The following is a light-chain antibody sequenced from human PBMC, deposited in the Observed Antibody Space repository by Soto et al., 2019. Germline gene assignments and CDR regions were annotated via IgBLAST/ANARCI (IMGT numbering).Light chain of an antibody. CDR3: AAWDDSLSVHYV. V-gene: IGLV1-47*01. J-gene: IGLJ1*01. CDR1: SSNFGSNY. CDR2: KNN. Sequence: SALTQPPSASGTPGQRVIISCSGTSSNFGSNYVYWYQQVPGMAPKLLIYKNNQRPSGVPDRFSGSKSGSSASLAISGLRSEDEADYYCAAWDDSLSVHYVFGVGTKVTVL.